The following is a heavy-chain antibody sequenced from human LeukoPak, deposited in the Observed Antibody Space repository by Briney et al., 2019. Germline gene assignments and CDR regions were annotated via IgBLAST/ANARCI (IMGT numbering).Heavy chain of an antibody. D-gene: IGHD2/OR15-2a*01. CDR1: GYTFTSYD. J-gene: IGHJ3*02. CDR2: MNPNSGNS. Sequence: GASVKVSCKASGYTFTSYDINWVRQASGQGLEWMGWMNPNSGNSGYAQKFQGRVTMTRNTSISTAYMELSSLTSDDTAVYYCASGVGIIPDAFYDAFDIWGQGTMVTVSS. CDR3: ASGVGIIPDAFYDAFDI. V-gene: IGHV1-8*02.